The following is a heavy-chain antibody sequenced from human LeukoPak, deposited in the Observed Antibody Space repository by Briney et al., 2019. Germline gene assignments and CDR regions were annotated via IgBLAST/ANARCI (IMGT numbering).Heavy chain of an antibody. CDR2: INHSGST. V-gene: IGHV4-34*01. CDR1: GGSFSGYY. D-gene: IGHD6-13*01. J-gene: IGHJ3*02. Sequence: PSETLSLTCAVYGGSFSGYYWSWVRQPPGKGLEWIGEINHSGSTNCNPSLKSRVTISVDTSKNQFSLKLSSVTAADTAVYYCARGGSSWYDDAFDIWGQGTMVTVSS. CDR3: ARGGSSWYDDAFDI.